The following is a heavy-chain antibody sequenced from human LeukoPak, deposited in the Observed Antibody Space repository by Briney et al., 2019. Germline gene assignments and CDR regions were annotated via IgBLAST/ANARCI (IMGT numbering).Heavy chain of an antibody. CDR1: GFTFSSYE. CDR2: ISSSGSTI. Sequence: PGGSLRLSCAASGFTFSSYEMNWVRQAPGKGLEWVSYISSSGSTIYYADSVKGRFTISRDNAKNSLYLQMNSLRAEDTAVYYCARSGILYFDYWGQGTLVTDSS. V-gene: IGHV3-48*03. J-gene: IGHJ4*02. D-gene: IGHD6-13*01. CDR3: ARSGILYFDY.